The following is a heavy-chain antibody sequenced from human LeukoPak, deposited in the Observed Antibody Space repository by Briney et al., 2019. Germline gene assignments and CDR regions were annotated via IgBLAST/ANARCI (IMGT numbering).Heavy chain of an antibody. V-gene: IGHV1-69*05. CDR2: IIPIFGTA. CDR1: GGTFSSYA. J-gene: IGHJ6*03. D-gene: IGHD5-12*01. Sequence: SVKVSCKAFGGTFSSYAISWVRQAPGQGLEWMGGIIPIFGTANYAQKFQGRVTITTDESTSTAYMELSSLRSEDTAVYYCARAYSGYDSPHYYYYYMDVWGKGTTVTVSS. CDR3: ARAYSGYDSPHYYYYYMDV.